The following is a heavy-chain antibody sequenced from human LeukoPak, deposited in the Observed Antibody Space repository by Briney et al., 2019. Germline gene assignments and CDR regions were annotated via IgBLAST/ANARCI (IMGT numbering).Heavy chain of an antibody. V-gene: IGHV3-30*18. CDR2: ISNDGSKK. Sequence: GGSLRLSCAASGFTFSSYGMHWVRQAPGKGLDWVAVISNDGSKKYYADSVKGRFTISRDNSRNTLSLQVSSLRTEDTAVYYCAKDRYSYAFEYSDSWGQGTLVTVSS. CDR3: AKDRYSYAFEYSDS. J-gene: IGHJ4*02. D-gene: IGHD5-18*01. CDR1: GFTFSSYG.